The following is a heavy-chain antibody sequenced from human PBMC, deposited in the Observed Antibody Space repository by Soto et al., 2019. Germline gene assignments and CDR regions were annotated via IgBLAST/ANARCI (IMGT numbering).Heavy chain of an antibody. CDR3: ARSIAYYFVY. CDR2: INHSGST. Sequence: QVQLQQWGAGLLKPSETLSLTCAVYGGSFSGYYWSWIRQPPGKGLEWIGEINHSGSTNYNPSLKSRVTISVDTSKNQFSLNLSFVTAAATAVYYCARSIAYYFVYWGQGTLVTVSS. CDR1: GGSFSGYY. V-gene: IGHV4-34*01. J-gene: IGHJ4*02.